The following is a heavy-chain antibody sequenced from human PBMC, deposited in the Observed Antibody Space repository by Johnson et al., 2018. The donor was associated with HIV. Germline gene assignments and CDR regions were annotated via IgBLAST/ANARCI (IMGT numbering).Heavy chain of an antibody. CDR3: AKVRSSSSSTVAFDI. J-gene: IGHJ3*02. CDR1: GFTFSSSA. D-gene: IGHD6-13*01. CDR2: IKQDGSEK. V-gene: IGHV3-7*03. Sequence: VQLVESGGGLVQPGGSLRLSCAASGFTFSSSAMHRVHQAPGNGLEWVANIKQDGSEKYYVDYVKGRFTISRDNAKNSLYLQMNSLRAEDTALDYCAKVRSSSSSTVAFDIWGPGTMVTVSS.